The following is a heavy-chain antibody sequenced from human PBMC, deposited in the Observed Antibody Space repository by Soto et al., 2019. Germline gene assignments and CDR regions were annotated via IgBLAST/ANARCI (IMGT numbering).Heavy chain of an antibody. CDR3: ARDIDNRDYYYGLDV. CDR2: ISNSGNTI. D-gene: IGHD1-20*01. CDR1: GFFFKNYV. Sequence: GGSLRLSCVASGFFFKNYVMNLLRQTPGKGLEWISYISNSGNTIYVADSMRGRFTISRDNAKNSLFLQMNSLRADDTAVYYCARDIDNRDYYYGLDVWGQGTTVTVSS. V-gene: IGHV3-48*03. J-gene: IGHJ6*02.